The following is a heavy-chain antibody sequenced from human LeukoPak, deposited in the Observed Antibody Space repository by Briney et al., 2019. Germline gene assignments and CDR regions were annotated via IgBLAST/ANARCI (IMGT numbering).Heavy chain of an antibody. J-gene: IGHJ4*02. CDR2: IYPRDGST. Sequence: ASVKVSCKASGYSLTSNYIHWVRQAPGQELEWMGMIYPRDGSTSYAQKFQGRVTVTRDTSTSTVHMELSGLRSEDTAVYYCARDQEAFDYWGQGTLVTVSS. CDR3: ARDQEAFDY. CDR1: GYSLTSNY. V-gene: IGHV1-46*01.